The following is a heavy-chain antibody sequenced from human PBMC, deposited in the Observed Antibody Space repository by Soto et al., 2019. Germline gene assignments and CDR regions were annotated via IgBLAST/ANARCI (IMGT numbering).Heavy chain of an antibody. CDR2: ISGSGGST. CDR1: GFTFSSYA. V-gene: IGHV3-23*01. CDR3: AKWAYSSSSDYYYYGMDV. J-gene: IGHJ6*02. Sequence: GGSLRLSCAASGFTFSSYAMSWVRQAPGKGLEWVSAISGSGGSTYYADSVKGRFTISRDNSKNTLYLQMNSLRAEDTAVYYCAKWAYSSSSDYYYYGMDVWGQGTTVTSP. D-gene: IGHD6-6*01.